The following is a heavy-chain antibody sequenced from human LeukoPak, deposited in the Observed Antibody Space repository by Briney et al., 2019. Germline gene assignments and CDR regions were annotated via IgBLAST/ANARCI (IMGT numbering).Heavy chain of an antibody. V-gene: IGHV1-8*01. CDR1: GYTFTGYD. J-gene: IGHJ4*02. CDR3: ARGEYSSSWYPFDN. CDR2: MKSNSGDT. D-gene: IGHD6-13*01. Sequence: EASVNVSCKTSGYTFTGYDINWVRQAPGQGLEWMGWMKSNSGDTHFAQKFQGRVTMTRNTSISTAFMELSSLRSEDTAVYYCARGEYSSSWYPFDNWGQGSLVTVSS.